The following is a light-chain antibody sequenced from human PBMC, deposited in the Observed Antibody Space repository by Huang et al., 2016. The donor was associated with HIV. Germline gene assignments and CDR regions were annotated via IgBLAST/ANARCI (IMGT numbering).Light chain of an antibody. J-gene: IGKJ4*01. CDR1: QSVPNNY. V-gene: IGKV3-20*01. Sequence: EIVLTQSPGTLSLSPGERATLSCRASQSVPNNYLAGYQQTPGQVPRLLIYGASNRATGIPDRFSGSGSGTDFTLASNRLEPEDVAVYSCQQCATSPLTFGGGTKVEIK. CDR3: QQCATSPLT. CDR2: GAS.